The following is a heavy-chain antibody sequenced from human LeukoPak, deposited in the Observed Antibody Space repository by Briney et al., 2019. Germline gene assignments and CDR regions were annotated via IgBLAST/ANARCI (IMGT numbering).Heavy chain of an antibody. D-gene: IGHD3-9*01. CDR3: ARELLRYFDWLPLDY. CDR2: ISSSSSYI. J-gene: IGHJ4*02. Sequence: GGSLRLSCAASGFTFSIYSMNWLRQAPGKGLEWVSSISSSSSYIYYADSVKGRFTISRDNAKNSLYLQMNSLRAEDTAVYYCARELLRYFDWLPLDYWGRGTLVTVSS. V-gene: IGHV3-21*01. CDR1: GFTFSIYS.